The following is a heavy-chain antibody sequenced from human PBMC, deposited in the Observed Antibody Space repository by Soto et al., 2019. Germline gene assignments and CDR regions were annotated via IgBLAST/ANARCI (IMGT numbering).Heavy chain of an antibody. CDR2: ISSSGSTI. J-gene: IGHJ6*02. V-gene: IGHV3-11*01. D-gene: IGHD2-21*02. CDR3: ARGICGGDCYSNYYYYYGMDV. CDR1: GFTFSDYY. Sequence: PGGSLRLSCAASGFTFSDYYMSWIRQAPGKGLEWVSYISSSGSTIYYADSVKGRFTISRDNAKNSLYLQMNSLRAEDTAVYYCARGICGGDCYSNYYYYYGMDVWGQGTTVTVSS.